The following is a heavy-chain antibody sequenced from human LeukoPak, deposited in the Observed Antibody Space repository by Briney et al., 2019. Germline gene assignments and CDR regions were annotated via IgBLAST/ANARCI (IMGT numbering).Heavy chain of an antibody. D-gene: IGHD6-19*01. CDR3: ARGDSSGWYYWFDP. CDR2: INWNGGST. Sequence: GGSLRLSCAVSGFTFDDYGMSWVRQASGKGLEWVSGINWNGGSTGYADSVKGRFTISRDNAKNSLHLQMNSLRAEDTALYYCARGDSSGWYYWFDPWGQGTLVTVSS. J-gene: IGHJ5*02. V-gene: IGHV3-20*04. CDR1: GFTFDDYG.